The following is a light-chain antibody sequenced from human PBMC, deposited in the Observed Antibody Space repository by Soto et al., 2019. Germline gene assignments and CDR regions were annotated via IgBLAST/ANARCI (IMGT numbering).Light chain of an antibody. CDR1: QTISSW. V-gene: IGKV1-5*03. Sequence: DIQMTQSPSTLSGSVGDRVTITCRASQTISSWLAWYQQKPGKAPKLLIYKASTLKSGVPSRFSGSGSGTEFTFTISSLQPDDFATYYCQQYNVYPTFGQGTKVDIK. CDR2: KAS. CDR3: QQYNVYPT. J-gene: IGKJ1*01.